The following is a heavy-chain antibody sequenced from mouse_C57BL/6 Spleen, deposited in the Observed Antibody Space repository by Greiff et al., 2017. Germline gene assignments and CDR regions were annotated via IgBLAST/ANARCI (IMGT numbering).Heavy chain of an antibody. Sequence: VQLQQPGPELVKPGASVKIPCKASGYTFTDYNMDWVKQSHGKSLEWIGDINPNNGGTIYNQKFKGKATLTVDKSSSTAYMELRSLTSEDTAVYYCAREGYYYGSSYWYCDVWGTGTTVTVSS. J-gene: IGHJ1*03. V-gene: IGHV1-18*01. D-gene: IGHD1-1*01. CDR2: INPNNGGT. CDR1: GYTFTDYN. CDR3: AREGYYYGSSYWYCDV.